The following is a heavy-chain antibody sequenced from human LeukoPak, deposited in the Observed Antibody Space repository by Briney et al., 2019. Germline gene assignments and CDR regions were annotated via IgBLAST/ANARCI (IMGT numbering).Heavy chain of an antibody. V-gene: IGHV4-59*01. J-gene: IGHJ5*02. Sequence: SETLSLTCSVSGDSITTYYWTWIRQSPGKGLEWIGYVYYNVNTNYNPSLKSRVTISVDTSKNQFFLRLTSVTAADTAVYYCARGKGGKRFDLWGQGTLVMVSS. CDR3: ARGKGGKRFDL. CDR1: GDSITTYY. CDR2: VYYNVNT. D-gene: IGHD1-26*01.